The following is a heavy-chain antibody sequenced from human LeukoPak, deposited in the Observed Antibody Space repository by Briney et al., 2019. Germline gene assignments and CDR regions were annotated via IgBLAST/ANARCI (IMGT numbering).Heavy chain of an antibody. CDR3: ANHYTLSPTFDY. V-gene: IGHV3-23*01. CDR2: ISGSGGST. J-gene: IGHJ4*02. CDR1: GFTFSSYA. D-gene: IGHD4-11*01. Sequence: GGSLRLSCAASGFTFSSYAMSWVRQAPGKGLEWVSAISGSGGSTYYADSVKGRFTISRDNSKNTLYLQMNSLRAEDTAVYYCANHYTLSPTFDYWGQGTLVTVSS.